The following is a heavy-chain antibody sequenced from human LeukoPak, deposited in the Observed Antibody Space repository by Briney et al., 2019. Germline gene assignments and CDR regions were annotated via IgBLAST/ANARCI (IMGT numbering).Heavy chain of an antibody. D-gene: IGHD4-23*01. V-gene: IGHV4-39*07. CDR3: AREPYGGNWFDP. J-gene: IGHJ5*02. CDR1: GGSISSSSYF. Sequence: SETLSLTCTVSGGSISSSSYFWGWIRQPPGKRLEWIGSIYNSGSTYYNPSLKSRVTISVDTSKNQFSLKLSSVTAADTAVYYCAREPYGGNWFDPWGQGTLVTVSS. CDR2: IYNSGST.